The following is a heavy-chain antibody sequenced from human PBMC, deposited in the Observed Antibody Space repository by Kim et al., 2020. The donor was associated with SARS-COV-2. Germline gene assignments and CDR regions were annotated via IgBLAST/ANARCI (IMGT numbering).Heavy chain of an antibody. V-gene: IGHV3-33*01. D-gene: IGHD2-15*01. CDR1: GFTFSSYG. Sequence: GGSLRLSCAASGFTFSSYGMHWVRQAPGKGLEWVAVIWYDGSNKYYADSVKGRFTISRDNSKNTLYLQMNSLRAEDTAVYYCAREAGYCSGGSCLRGYYYGMDVWGQGTTVTVSS. CDR2: IWYDGSNK. J-gene: IGHJ6*02. CDR3: AREAGYCSGGSCLRGYYYGMDV.